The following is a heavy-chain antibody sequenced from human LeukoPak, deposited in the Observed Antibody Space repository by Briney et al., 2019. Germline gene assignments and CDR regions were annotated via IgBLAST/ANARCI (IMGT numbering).Heavy chain of an antibody. Sequence: GSSGKLSCKASGATFSCSTISWVRQAPGQGLEWMGRINPIPGIANYAQKFQGRVTITANKSTSTTYMELTRLRSEDTAVYYCARDSYYDSSGLFDYWGQGTLVTVSS. CDR3: ARDSYYDSSGLFDY. D-gene: IGHD3-22*01. V-gene: IGHV1-69*04. CDR2: INPIPGIA. CDR1: GATFSCST. J-gene: IGHJ4*02.